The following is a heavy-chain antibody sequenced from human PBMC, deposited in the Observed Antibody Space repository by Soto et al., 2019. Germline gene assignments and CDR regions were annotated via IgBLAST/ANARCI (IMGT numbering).Heavy chain of an antibody. J-gene: IGHJ4*02. CDR1: GGSISSGGYY. CDR3: ARDGSAVAGTPYFDY. V-gene: IGHV4-31*03. D-gene: IGHD6-19*01. CDR2: IYYSGST. Sequence: PSETLSLTCTVAGGSISSGGYYRSWIRQHPGKGLEWIGYIYYSGSTYYNPSLKSRVTISVDTSKNQFSLKLSSVTAADTAVYYCARDGSAVAGTPYFDYWGQGTLVTVSS.